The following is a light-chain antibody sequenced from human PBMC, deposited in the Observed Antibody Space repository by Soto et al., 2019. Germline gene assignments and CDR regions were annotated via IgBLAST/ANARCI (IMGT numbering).Light chain of an antibody. CDR1: QSVSAY. Sequence: EIVLTQSPATLSLSPGDRATLSCRASQSVSAYLAWYQKKPGQAPRLLIYDASNRAPGIPARFSGSGSGTDFTLTISSLEPEDFAVYYCQQRSNWPPLTFGGGTKVEIK. V-gene: IGKV3-11*01. CDR2: DAS. J-gene: IGKJ4*01. CDR3: QQRSNWPPLT.